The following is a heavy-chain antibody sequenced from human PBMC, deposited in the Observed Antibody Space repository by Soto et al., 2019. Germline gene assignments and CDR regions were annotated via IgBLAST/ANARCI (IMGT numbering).Heavy chain of an antibody. CDR2: ISSSGSTI. V-gene: IGHV3-11*01. J-gene: IGHJ4*02. Sequence: GGSLRLSCAASGFTFSDYYMSWIRQAPGKGLEWVSYISSSGSTIYYADSVKGRFTISRDNAKNSLYLQMNSLRAEDTAVYYCARCYDDFWSGYFGGFIDYWGQGTLVTVSS. CDR3: ARCYDDFWSGYFGGFIDY. CDR1: GFTFSDYY. D-gene: IGHD3-3*01.